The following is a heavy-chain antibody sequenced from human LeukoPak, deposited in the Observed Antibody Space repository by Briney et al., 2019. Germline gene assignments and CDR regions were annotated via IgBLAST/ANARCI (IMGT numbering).Heavy chain of an antibody. D-gene: IGHD4-23*01. CDR2: ISGSGGST. CDR1: GFPFSSYA. CDR3: AKYRATTVVTRYYFDY. J-gene: IGHJ4*02. V-gene: IGHV3-23*01. Sequence: GGSLRLSCAASGFPFSSYAMSWVRQAPGKGLEWVSAISGSGGSTYYADSVKGRFTISIDNSKNTLYLQMNSLRAEDTAVYYCAKYRATTVVTRYYFDYWGQGTLVTVNS.